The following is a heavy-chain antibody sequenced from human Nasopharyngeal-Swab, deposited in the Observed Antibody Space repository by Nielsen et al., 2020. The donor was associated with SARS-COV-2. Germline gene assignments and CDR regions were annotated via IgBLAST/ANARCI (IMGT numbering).Heavy chain of an antibody. CDR3: ARGISGVVPAPILGLGPYFHYYSMDV. D-gene: IGHD3-3*02. V-gene: IGHV4-59*12. CDR1: GGSISSYY. J-gene: IGHJ6*03. Sequence: SETLSLTCTVAGGSISSYYWSCIRQPPGKGLEWIGYVHYSGSTKYNPSLESRVIMSVDTSKNQFSLKVTSVTAADTAVYYCARGISGVVPAPILGLGPYFHYYSMDVWGKGTTVIVSS. CDR2: VHYSGST.